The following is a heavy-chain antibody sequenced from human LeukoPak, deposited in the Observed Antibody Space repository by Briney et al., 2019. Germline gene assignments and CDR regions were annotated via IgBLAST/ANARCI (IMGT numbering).Heavy chain of an antibody. D-gene: IGHD2-8*02. CDR3: ARIACTGGNCKPYYYYGLDV. CDR1: GFTFSTYG. CDR2: IWYDGSIK. V-gene: IGHV3-33*01. Sequence: GGSLRLSSAASGFTFSTYGMHWVRQAPGKGLEWVAVIWYDGSIKYYADSVKGRFTFSRDNSKSTMYLQMNSLRAEDTAVYYCARIACTGGNCKPYYYYGLDVWGQGTTVTVSS. J-gene: IGHJ6*02.